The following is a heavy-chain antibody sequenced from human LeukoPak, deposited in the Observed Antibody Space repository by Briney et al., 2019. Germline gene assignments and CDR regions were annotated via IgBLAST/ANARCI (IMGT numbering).Heavy chain of an antibody. V-gene: IGHV3-74*01. CDR1: GFTFSSYW. Sequence: GGSLRLSCAASGFTFSSYWMHWVRQAPGKGLVWVSRINSDGSSTSYADSVKGRFTISRDNAKNTLYLQMNSLRAEDTAVYYCAKSKGRGYSYGLDYWGQGTLVTVSS. CDR2: INSDGSST. CDR3: AKSKGRGYSYGLDY. D-gene: IGHD5-18*01. J-gene: IGHJ4*02.